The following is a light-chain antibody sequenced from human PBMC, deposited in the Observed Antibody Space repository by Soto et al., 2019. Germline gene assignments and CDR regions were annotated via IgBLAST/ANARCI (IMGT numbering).Light chain of an antibody. Sequence: EIVLTQSPGTLSLSAGERATLSCRTSQSVISTSLAWYQQKPGQAPRLLIYGASNRATGIPDRFSGSGSGTDFTLTINRLEPEDFAMYYCQQYGSSPLTLGGGTKVDIK. V-gene: IGKV3-20*01. CDR1: QSVISTS. J-gene: IGKJ4*01. CDR2: GAS. CDR3: QQYGSSPLT.